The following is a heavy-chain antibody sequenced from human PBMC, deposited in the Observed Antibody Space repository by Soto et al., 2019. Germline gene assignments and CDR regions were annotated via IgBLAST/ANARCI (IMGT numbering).Heavy chain of an antibody. CDR1: GGSISSGGYY. D-gene: IGHD5-18*01. CDR3: ARGGGVTATFDF. Sequence: PSETLSLTCTVSGGSISSGGYYWSWIRQPPGKGLEWIGYIYYSGGTNYNPSLKSRVSISIDTSKNQFSLKLNSVTAADTAVYYCARGGGVTATFDFWGPATLGTVSS. J-gene: IGHJ4*02. V-gene: IGHV4-61*08. CDR2: IYYSGGT.